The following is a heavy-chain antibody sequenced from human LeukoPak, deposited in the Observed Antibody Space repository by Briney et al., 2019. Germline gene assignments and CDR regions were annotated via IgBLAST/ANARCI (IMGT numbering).Heavy chain of an antibody. Sequence: ASVKVSCKASGYTFTGYYMHWVRQAPGQGLEWMGWINPNSGGTNYAQKFQGRVTMTRDTSISTAYMELSRLRSDDTAVYYCARVSIVIAAAGVDYWGQGTLVTVSS. CDR2: INPNSGGT. CDR1: GYTFTGYY. V-gene: IGHV1-2*02. D-gene: IGHD6-13*01. J-gene: IGHJ4*02. CDR3: ARVSIVIAAAGVDY.